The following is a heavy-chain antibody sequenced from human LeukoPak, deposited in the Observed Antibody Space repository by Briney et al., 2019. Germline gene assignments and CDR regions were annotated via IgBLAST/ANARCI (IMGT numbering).Heavy chain of an antibody. CDR3: ARDRGWELLYYFDY. CDR1: GGSISSGSYY. J-gene: IGHJ4*02. V-gene: IGHV4-61*02. CDR2: IYTSGST. Sequence: SETLSLTCTVSGGSISSGSYYWSWIRQPAGKGLEWIGRIYTSGSTNYNPSLKSRVTISVDTSKNQFSLKLSSVTAAGTAVYYCARDRGWELLYYFDYWGQGTLVTVSS. D-gene: IGHD1-26*01.